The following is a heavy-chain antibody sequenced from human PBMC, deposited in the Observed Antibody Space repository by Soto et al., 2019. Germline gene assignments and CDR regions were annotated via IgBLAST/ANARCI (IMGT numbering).Heavy chain of an antibody. CDR3: AKAAGSSCSSAGDY. Sequence: EVQLLESGGDLVQPGGSLRLSCTASGFTFSSYAMSWARQAPGKGLEWVSVISGSGGSTYYLGSVKGRFTISRDDSKNTLYRQMNVMRAEDTAVYYCAKAAGSSCSSAGDYWGQGTLVTVSS. CDR1: GFTFSSYA. D-gene: IGHD2-2*01. V-gene: IGHV3-23*01. J-gene: IGHJ4*02. CDR2: ISGSGGST.